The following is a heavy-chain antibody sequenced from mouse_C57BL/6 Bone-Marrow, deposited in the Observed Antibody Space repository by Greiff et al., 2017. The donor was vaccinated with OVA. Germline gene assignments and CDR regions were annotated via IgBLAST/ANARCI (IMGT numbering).Heavy chain of an antibody. CDR2: FHPYNDDT. V-gene: IGHV1-47*01. CDR1: GYTFTTYP. CDR3: ARGVTTYWDFDV. D-gene: IGHD2-12*01. Sequence: VQLQQSGAELVKPGASVKMSCKASGYTFTTYPIEWLTQHHGKSLEWIGNFHPYNDDTKYNEKFKGKATLTVEKSSSTVYLGLSRLTSDDSAGYYCARGVTTYWDFDVWGTGTTVTVSA. J-gene: IGHJ1*03.